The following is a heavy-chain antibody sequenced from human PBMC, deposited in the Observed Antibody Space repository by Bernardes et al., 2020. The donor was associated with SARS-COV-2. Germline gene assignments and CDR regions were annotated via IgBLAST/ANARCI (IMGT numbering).Heavy chain of an antibody. V-gene: IGHV3-23*01. J-gene: IGHJ4*02. CDR3: AKDLKLDY. CDR2: ISSSGAST. Sequence: GGSLRLSCAASRFTFSSYAMSWVRQAPGKGLEWVSAISSSGASTYYADSVKGRFTISRDNSKNTLYLQMNSLRAEDTAVYFCAKDLKLDYWGQGTLVTVSS. CDR1: RFTFSSYA.